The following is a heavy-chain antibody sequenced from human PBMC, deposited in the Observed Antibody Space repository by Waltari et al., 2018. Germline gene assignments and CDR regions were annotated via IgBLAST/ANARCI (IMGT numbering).Heavy chain of an antibody. CDR1: GGSFSGYY. V-gene: IGHV4-34*01. J-gene: IGHJ4*02. Sequence: QVQLQQWGAGLLKPSETLSLTCAVYGGSFSGYYWSWIRQPPGKGLEWIGEINHSGSTNYNPSLKSRDTISVDTSKNQFSLKLSSVTAADTAVYYCARGPRLLWFGELLQGYYFDYWGQGTLVTVSS. D-gene: IGHD3-10*01. CDR3: ARGPRLLWFGELLQGYYFDY. CDR2: INHSGST.